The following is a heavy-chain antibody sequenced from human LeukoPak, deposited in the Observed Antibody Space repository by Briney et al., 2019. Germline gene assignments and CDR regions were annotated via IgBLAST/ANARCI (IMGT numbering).Heavy chain of an antibody. CDR1: GGSISSSSYY. D-gene: IGHD2-15*01. Sequence: SETLSLTCTVSGGSISSSSYYWGWIRQPPGKGLEWIGSIYYSGSTYYNPSLKSRVTISVDTSKNQFSLKLSSVTAADTAVYYCARNDVDYCSGGSCSPDYFDYWGQGTLVTVSS. CDR2: IYYSGST. J-gene: IGHJ4*02. V-gene: IGHV4-39*07. CDR3: ARNDVDYCSGGSCSPDYFDY.